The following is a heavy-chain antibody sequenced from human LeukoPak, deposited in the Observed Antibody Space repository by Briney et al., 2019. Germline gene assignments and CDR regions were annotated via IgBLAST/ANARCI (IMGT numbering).Heavy chain of an antibody. CDR1: GGSISTSNYY. Sequence: SETLSLTCTVSGGSISTSNYYWGWIRQPPGKGLEWIGNIFYSGSTYYSPSLKSRVTISLDTFRNQFSLKLNSVTAADTAVYYCAKSNGYGLADIWGQGTMVTVSS. CDR2: IFYSGST. D-gene: IGHD6-13*01. V-gene: IGHV4-39*07. CDR3: AKSNGYGLADI. J-gene: IGHJ3*02.